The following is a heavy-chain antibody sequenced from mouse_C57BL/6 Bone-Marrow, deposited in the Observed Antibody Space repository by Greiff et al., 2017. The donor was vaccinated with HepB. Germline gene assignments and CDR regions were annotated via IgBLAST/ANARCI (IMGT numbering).Heavy chain of an antibody. D-gene: IGHD2-2*01. CDR1: GYTFTSYW. CDR3: ARQAGYEDAMDY. CDR2: IDPSDSYT. Sequence: VKLLQPGAELVKPGASVKLSCKASGYTFTSYWMQWVKQRPGQGLEWIGEIDPSDSYTNYNQKFKGKATLTVDTSSSTAYMQLSSLTSKDTAVYYGARQAGYEDAMDYGGQGTAVTGTS. V-gene: IGHV1-50*01. J-gene: IGHJ4*01.